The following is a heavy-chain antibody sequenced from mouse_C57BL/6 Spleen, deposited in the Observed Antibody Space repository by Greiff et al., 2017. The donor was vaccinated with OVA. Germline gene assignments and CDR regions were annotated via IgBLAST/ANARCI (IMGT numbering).Heavy chain of an antibody. CDR2: INPSSGYT. D-gene: IGHD2-4*01. CDR1: GYTFTSYT. V-gene: IGHV1-4*01. Sequence: QVQLQQSGAELARPGASVKMSCKASGYTFTSYTMHWVKQRPGQGLEWIGYINPSSGYTKYNQKFKDKATLTADKSSSTAYMQLSSLTSEDSAVYYCARSGDYDGYAMDDWGQGTSVTVSS. CDR3: ARSGDYDGYAMDD. J-gene: IGHJ4*01.